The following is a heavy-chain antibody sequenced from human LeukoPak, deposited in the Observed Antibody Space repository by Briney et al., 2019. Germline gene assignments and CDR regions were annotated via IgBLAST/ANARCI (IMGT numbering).Heavy chain of an antibody. J-gene: IGHJ4*02. CDR3: ARDRYGDYSIDY. CDR2: ISSSTSYI. V-gene: IGHV3-21*01. CDR1: GFTFSSYT. Sequence: GGSLRLSCAASGFTFSSYTMNWVRQAPGKGLEWFSSISSSTSYIYYADSVKGRFTISRDNAKNPLYLQMNSLRAEDTAVYYCARDRYGDYSIDYWGQGTLVTVSS. D-gene: IGHD4-17*01.